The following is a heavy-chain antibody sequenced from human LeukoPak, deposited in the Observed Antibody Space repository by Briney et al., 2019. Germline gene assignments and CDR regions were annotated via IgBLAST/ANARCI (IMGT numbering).Heavy chain of an antibody. J-gene: IGHJ5*02. CDR1: GFTFSSYA. V-gene: IGHV3-23*01. Sequence: GGSLRLSCAASGFTFSSYAMSWVRQAPRKGLEWVSAISGSGGSTYYADSVKGRFTISRDNSKNTLYLQMNSLRAEDTAVYYCAKTGSSSWYRTRFDPWGQGTLVTVSS. CDR3: AKTGSSSWYRTRFDP. D-gene: IGHD6-13*01. CDR2: ISGSGGST.